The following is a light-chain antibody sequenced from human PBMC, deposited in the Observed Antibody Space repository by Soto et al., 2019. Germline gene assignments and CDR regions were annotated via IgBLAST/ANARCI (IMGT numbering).Light chain of an antibody. J-gene: IGKJ1*01. CDR2: DAS. CDR1: QSVSRGY. CDR3: QQYGTSPRT. Sequence: LVXTQSPGTRSLSXGERARLFCRASQSVSRGYLAWYQQKAGQAPRLLIYDASSRATGIPDRFSGSGSGTDFPLTIVRLDPEDFAVYYCQQYGTSPRTFGQGTKVDI. V-gene: IGKV3-20*01.